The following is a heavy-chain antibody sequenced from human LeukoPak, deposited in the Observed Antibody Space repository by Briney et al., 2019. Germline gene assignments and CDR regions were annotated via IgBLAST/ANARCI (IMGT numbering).Heavy chain of an antibody. CDR1: GGSISSYY. D-gene: IGHD4-11*01. Sequence: SGTLSLTCTVSGGSISSYYWSWIRQPPGKGLEWIGYIYYGGSTNYNPSLKSRVTISVDTSKNQFSLKLSSVTAADTAVYYCARDSGGYSNFDYWGQGTLVTVSS. J-gene: IGHJ4*02. CDR2: IYYGGST. CDR3: ARDSGGYSNFDY. V-gene: IGHV4-59*01.